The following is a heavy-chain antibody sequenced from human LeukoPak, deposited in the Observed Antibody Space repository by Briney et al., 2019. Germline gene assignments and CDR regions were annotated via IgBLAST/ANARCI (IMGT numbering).Heavy chain of an antibody. V-gene: IGHV3-30*18. CDR1: GFTFSSYA. J-gene: IGHJ4*02. Sequence: GGSLRLSCAASGFTFSSYAMNWVRQAPDKGLEWVAVVSSDGSNQYYADSVKGRFTISRDNSKNTLYLQMDSLRPGDTAVYYCAKDPDGYWGQGTLVTVSS. CDR3: AKDPDGY. CDR2: VSSDGSNQ.